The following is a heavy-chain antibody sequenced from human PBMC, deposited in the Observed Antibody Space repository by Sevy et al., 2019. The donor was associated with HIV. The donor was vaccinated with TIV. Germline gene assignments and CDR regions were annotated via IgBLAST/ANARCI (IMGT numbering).Heavy chain of an antibody. D-gene: IGHD3-22*01. CDR3: VRDFDKDDSGYSDWFDS. CDR2: TKEDGSER. Sequence: GGSLRLSCAASGFSFSIYWMSWVRQAPGKGLEWVASTKEDGSERKYVDSVKGRFFISRDNAKNALYLQMNSLRAEDTAVYYCVRDFDKDDSGYSDWFDSWGQGALVTVSS. V-gene: IGHV3-7*01. J-gene: IGHJ5*01. CDR1: GFSFSIYW.